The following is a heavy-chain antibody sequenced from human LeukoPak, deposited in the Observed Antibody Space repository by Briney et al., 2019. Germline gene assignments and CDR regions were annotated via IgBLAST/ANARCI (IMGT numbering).Heavy chain of an antibody. CDR3: ARSIVVPSRIDP. Sequence: GGSLRLSCAASGFTFSSYSMNWVRQAPGKGLEWVSSIGGSSNYIFYADSVKGRFIVSRDNARNSLYLQMNSLRAEDTAVYYCARSIVVPSRIDPWGQGTLVTVSS. J-gene: IGHJ5*02. CDR1: GFTFSSYS. D-gene: IGHD2-15*01. CDR2: IGGSSNYI. V-gene: IGHV3-21*01.